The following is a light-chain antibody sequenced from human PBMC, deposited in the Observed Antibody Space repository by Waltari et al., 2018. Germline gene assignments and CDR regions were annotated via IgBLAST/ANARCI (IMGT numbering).Light chain of an antibody. CDR3: QKYGSTPRP. CDR2: DAS. V-gene: IGKV3-20*01. CDR1: PYISTSY. J-gene: IGKJ4*01. Sequence: EIVLTQSPGTLSLSPGERASLSCRAGPYISTSYLAWYQQKPGQAPRLLISDASRRATGIPDRFSGSGSGTDFTLTISRLEPEDFAVYYCQKYGSTPRPFGGGTKVEIK.